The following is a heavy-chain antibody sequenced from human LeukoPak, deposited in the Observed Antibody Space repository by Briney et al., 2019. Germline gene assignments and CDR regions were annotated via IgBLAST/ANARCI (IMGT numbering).Heavy chain of an antibody. CDR1: GGSLSSGGYY. D-gene: IGHD3-3*01. CDR2: IYHSGST. CDR3: ARETVVDDFYMDV. J-gene: IGHJ6*03. Sequence: SETLSLTCTVSGGSLSSGGYYWSWIRQPPGKGLEWIGYIYHSGSTYYNPSLKSRVTISVDRSKNQFSLKLSSVTAADTAVYYCARETVVDDFYMDVWGKGTTVTVSS. V-gene: IGHV4-30-2*01.